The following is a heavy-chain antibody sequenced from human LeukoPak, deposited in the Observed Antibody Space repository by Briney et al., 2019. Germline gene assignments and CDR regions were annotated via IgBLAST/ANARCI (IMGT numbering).Heavy chain of an antibody. J-gene: IGHJ3*02. CDR3: ASYWVTKEAFAI. V-gene: IGHV4-39*01. CDR1: GGSISSSSYY. CDR2: IYYSGST. Sequence: PSETLSLTCSVSGGSISSSSYYWGWIRQPPGKGLEWIGSIYYSGSTYYNPSLKSRVTISVDTSKNQFSLKLSSVTAADTAVYYCASYWVTKEAFAIWGQGTMVTVSS. D-gene: IGHD2-21*02.